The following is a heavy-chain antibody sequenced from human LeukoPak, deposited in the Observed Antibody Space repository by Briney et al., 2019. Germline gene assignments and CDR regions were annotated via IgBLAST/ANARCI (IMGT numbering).Heavy chain of an antibody. CDR2: FDPEDGET. Sequence: ASVKVSCTVSGYTLTELSMHWVRQAPGKGLEWMGGFDPEDGETIYAQKFQGRVTMTEDTSTDTAYMELSSLRSEDTAVYYCACAPDGNYGMDVWGQGTTVTVSS. V-gene: IGHV1-24*01. CDR1: GYTLTELS. CDR3: ACAPDGNYGMDV. J-gene: IGHJ6*02.